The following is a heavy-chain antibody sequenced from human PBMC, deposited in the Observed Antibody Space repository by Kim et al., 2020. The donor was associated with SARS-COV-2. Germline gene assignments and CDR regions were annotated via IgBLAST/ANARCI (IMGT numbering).Heavy chain of an antibody. CDR3: ARGGTSRYYYYYYYMDV. Sequence: LKSRVTISVDTSKSQFSLKLSSVTAADTAVYYCARGGTSRYYYYYYYMDVWGKGTTVTVSS. V-gene: IGHV4-34*01. D-gene: IGHD2-2*01. J-gene: IGHJ6*03.